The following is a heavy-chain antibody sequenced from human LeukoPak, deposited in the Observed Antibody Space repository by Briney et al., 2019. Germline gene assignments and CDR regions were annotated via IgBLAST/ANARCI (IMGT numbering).Heavy chain of an antibody. D-gene: IGHD2-2*01. CDR2: INHSGST. CDR1: GGSFSGYH. CDR3: ARHSYQLLPYYFDY. J-gene: IGHJ4*02. Sequence: SETLSLTCAVYGGSFSGYHWSWIRQPPGKGLEWIGEINHSGSTNYNPSLKSRVTISVDTSKNQFSLKLSSVTAADTAVYYCARHSYQLLPYYFDYWGQGTLVTVSS. V-gene: IGHV4-34*01.